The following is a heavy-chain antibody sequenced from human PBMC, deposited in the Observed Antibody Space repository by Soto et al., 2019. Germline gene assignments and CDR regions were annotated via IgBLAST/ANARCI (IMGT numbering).Heavy chain of an antibody. D-gene: IGHD5-18*01. CDR3: AKGGTAMVTEVLDY. V-gene: IGHV3-30*18. CDR2: ISYDGSNK. CDR1: GFTFSSYG. J-gene: IGHJ4*02. Sequence: PRGSLRLSCAASGFTFSSYGMHWVRQAPGKGLEWVAVISYDGSNKYYADSVKGRFTISRDNSKNTLYLQMNSLRAEDTAVYYCAKGGTAMVTEVLDYWGQGTLVTVSS.